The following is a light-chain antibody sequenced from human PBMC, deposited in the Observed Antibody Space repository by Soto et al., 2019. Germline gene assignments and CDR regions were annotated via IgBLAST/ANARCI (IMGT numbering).Light chain of an antibody. CDR2: DAS. V-gene: IGKV3-11*01. Sequence: EIVLTQSPATLSLSPGERATLSCGASQNVRFYLAWYQQKPGQTPRLLIYDASKRASSIPARFSGSGSATDFTLTISSLEPEDFAVYYCQQRTNWSWTFGRGTKVEVK. CDR1: QNVRFY. J-gene: IGKJ1*01. CDR3: QQRTNWSWT.